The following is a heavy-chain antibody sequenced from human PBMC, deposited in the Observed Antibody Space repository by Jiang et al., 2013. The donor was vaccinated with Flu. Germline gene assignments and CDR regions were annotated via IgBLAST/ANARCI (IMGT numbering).Heavy chain of an antibody. V-gene: IGHV4-39*07. Sequence: GPGLVKPSETLSLTCTVSGGSVTSDTYYWVWIRQPPGKGLEWIGSIYYSGSTYYNPSLKSRVTMSVDTSKHQFSLRLTSVTAADTALYFCARAQKISGFELPYFDYWAREPWS. CDR2: IYYSGST. J-gene: IGHJ4*02. CDR1: GGSVTSDTYY. CDR3: ARAQKISGFELPYFDY. D-gene: IGHD5-12*01.